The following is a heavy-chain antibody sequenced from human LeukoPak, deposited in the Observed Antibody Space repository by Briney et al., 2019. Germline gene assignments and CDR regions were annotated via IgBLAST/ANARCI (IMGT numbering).Heavy chain of an antibody. CDR2: ISLSSSNVI. J-gene: IGHJ4*02. D-gene: IGHD3-10*01. Sequence: GGSLRLSCAASGFTFSTYHMNWVRQAPGKGLEWVSFISLSSSNVIYYADSVKGRFTISRDDARNSLYLQMNSLRVEDTAMYYCARDRGVSGNYYDYWGQGTLVTVSS. V-gene: IGHV3-48*04. CDR3: ARDRGVSGNYYDY. CDR1: GFTFSTYH.